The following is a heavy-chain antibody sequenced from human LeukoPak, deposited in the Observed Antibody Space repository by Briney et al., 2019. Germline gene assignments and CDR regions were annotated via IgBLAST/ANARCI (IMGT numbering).Heavy chain of an antibody. J-gene: IGHJ5*02. D-gene: IGHD3-10*01. Sequence: SETLSLTCTVSGGSVTSSTYYWAWIRQPPGKGLEWIGSAPYSGYTYYNPSLKSRVTISVDTSKNQFSLKLSSVTAADTAVYYCGGVVRVSNWFDPWGQGTLDTVSS. CDR2: APYSGYT. CDR3: GGVVRVSNWFDP. CDR1: GGSVTSSTYY. V-gene: IGHV4-39*01.